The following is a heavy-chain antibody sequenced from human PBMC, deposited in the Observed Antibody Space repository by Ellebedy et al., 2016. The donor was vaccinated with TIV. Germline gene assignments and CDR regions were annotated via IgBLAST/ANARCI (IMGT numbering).Heavy chain of an antibody. CDR1: GFTFSDYY. Sequence: GGSLRLXXAASGFTFSDYYMSWIRQAPGKGLEWVGNIKQDASETLYVDSVKGRFTISRDNSKNTLYLQMNSLRAEDTAVYYCAKDLTVVVMLPDYWGQGTLVTVSS. CDR3: AKDLTVVVMLPDY. J-gene: IGHJ4*02. CDR2: IKQDASET. D-gene: IGHD3-22*01. V-gene: IGHV3-7*03.